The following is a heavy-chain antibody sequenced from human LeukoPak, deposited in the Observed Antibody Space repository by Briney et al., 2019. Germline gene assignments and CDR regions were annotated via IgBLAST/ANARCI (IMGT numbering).Heavy chain of an antibody. D-gene: IGHD3-10*01. V-gene: IGHV3-23*01. Sequence: GGSLRLSCAASGFTFSSYAMSWVRQAPGKGLEWVSPISGSGGSTYYADSVEGRFSISRDNSKNTLYLQMNSLRAEDTAVYYCAKLEKSGSFYYFDYWGQGTLVTVSS. J-gene: IGHJ4*02. CDR2: ISGSGGST. CDR1: GFTFSSYA. CDR3: AKLEKSGSFYYFDY.